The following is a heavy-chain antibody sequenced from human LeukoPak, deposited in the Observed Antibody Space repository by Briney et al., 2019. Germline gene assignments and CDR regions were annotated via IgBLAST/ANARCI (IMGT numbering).Heavy chain of an antibody. CDR2: ISAYNGNT. CDR1: GYTFTSYG. D-gene: IGHD3-22*01. Sequence: ASVKVSCKASGYTFTSYGISWVRQAPGQGLEWMGWISAYNGNTNYAQKLQGRVTMTTDTSTSTAYMELRSLRSDDTAVYYCARRAAYYYDYWYFDLWGRGTLVTVSS. V-gene: IGHV1-18*01. J-gene: IGHJ2*01. CDR3: ARRAAYYYDYWYFDL.